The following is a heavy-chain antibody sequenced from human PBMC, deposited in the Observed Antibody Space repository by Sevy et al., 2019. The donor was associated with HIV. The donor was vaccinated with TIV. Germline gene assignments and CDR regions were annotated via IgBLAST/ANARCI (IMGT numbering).Heavy chain of an antibody. D-gene: IGHD6-19*01. CDR3: AREDIRVAGIGYYFHS. CDR2: IWYDGTNK. CDR1: GFSISGYG. V-gene: IGHV3-33*01. Sequence: GGSLRLSCAASGFSISGYGMHWVRQAPGKGLEWVAVIWYDGTNKEYADSVKGRFTISRGNSKNTLYLQMNSLRAEDTAVYYCAREDIRVAGIGYYFHSWGQGTLVTVSS. J-gene: IGHJ4*02.